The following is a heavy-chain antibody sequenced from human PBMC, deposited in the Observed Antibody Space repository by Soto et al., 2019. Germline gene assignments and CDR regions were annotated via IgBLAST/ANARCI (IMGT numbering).Heavy chain of an antibody. CDR1: GFSFSSYW. CDR2: INQDGSEK. V-gene: IGHV3-7*03. D-gene: IGHD2-2*01. CDR3: SRLSRGAPGGSC. J-gene: IGHJ1*01. Sequence: EVQLVESGGGLVQPGGSLRLSCAASGFSFSSYWMIWARQVPGKGLEWLAKINQDGSEKNYVDSVRGRFTISRDNAKSSVYLPLGSLRAEDTAVYFCSRLSRGAPGGSCWGQGTMVPVSS.